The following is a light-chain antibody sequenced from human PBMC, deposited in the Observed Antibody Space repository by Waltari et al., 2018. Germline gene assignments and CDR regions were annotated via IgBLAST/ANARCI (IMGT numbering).Light chain of an antibody. J-gene: IGKJ1*01. Sequence: EIVLTQSPGTLSLSPGERATLSCRASQSVGRSLAWYQQKPGQAPSLLSYGASNRATGIPDRFSGSGSGTDFSLTISRLEPEDFSVYYCQHYVRLPVTFGQGTKVEIK. V-gene: IGKV3-20*01. CDR2: GAS. CDR3: QHYVRLPVT. CDR1: QSVGRS.